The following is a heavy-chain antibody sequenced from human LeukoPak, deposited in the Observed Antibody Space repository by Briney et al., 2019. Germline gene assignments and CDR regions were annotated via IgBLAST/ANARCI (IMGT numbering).Heavy chain of an antibody. V-gene: IGHV4-39*01. CDR2: ICYSGST. J-gene: IGHJ4*02. D-gene: IGHD3-10*01. CDR1: GGSISSSSYY. CDR3: ARHAITMVQGVIIKGQYHFDY. Sequence: SETLSLTRTVSGGSISSSSYYWGWIRQPPGKGLEWIGSICYSGSTYYNPSLKSRVTISVDTSKNQFSLKLSSVTAADTAVYYCARHAITMVQGVIIKGQYHFDYWGQGTLVTVSS.